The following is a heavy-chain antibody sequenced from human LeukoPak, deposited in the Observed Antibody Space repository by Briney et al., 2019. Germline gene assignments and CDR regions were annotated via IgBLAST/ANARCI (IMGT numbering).Heavy chain of an antibody. CDR1: GFTFSSYA. CDR2: ISSGSSTI. D-gene: IGHD4-17*01. CDR3: ARLTTVTTNWFDP. V-gene: IGHV3-48*02. Sequence: GGSLRLSCAASGFTFSSYAMSWVRQAPGKGLEWVSYISSGSSTIYYADSVKGRFTISRDNAKNSLYLQMNSLRDEDTAVYYCARLTTVTTNWFDPWGQGTLVTVSS. J-gene: IGHJ5*02.